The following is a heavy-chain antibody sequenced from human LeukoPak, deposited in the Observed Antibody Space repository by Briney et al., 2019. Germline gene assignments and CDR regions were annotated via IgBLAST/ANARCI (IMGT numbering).Heavy chain of an antibody. CDR2: IYYSGST. CDR3: ARLPSI. CDR1: GGSINTNDYY. J-gene: IGHJ4*02. V-gene: IGHV4-61*05. Sequence: SETLSLTCTLSGGSINTNDYYWSWIRQPPGKGLEWIGYIYYSGSTNYNPSLKSRVTISIDTSRNQFSLKLTSVTAADTAVYYCARLPSIWGQGTLVTVSS.